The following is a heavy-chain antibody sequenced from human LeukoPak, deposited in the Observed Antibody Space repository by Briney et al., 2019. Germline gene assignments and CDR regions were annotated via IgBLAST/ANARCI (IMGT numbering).Heavy chain of an antibody. Sequence: SETLSLTCTVSGGSIGGYYWSWIRQPPGKGLEWIGYIYYSGSTNYNPSLKSRVTISVDTSKNQFSLKLSSVTAADTAVYYCARDSQSGGAYGDYFDYWGQGTLVTVSS. CDR3: ARDSQSGGAYGDYFDY. J-gene: IGHJ4*02. CDR1: GGSIGGYY. D-gene: IGHD1-26*01. CDR2: IYYSGST. V-gene: IGHV4-59*01.